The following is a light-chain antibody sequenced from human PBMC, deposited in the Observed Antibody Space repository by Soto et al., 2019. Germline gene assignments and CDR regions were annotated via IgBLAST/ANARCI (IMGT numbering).Light chain of an antibody. V-gene: IGKV3-20*01. CDR3: QHDGSS. CDR1: QTITSGQ. J-gene: IGKJ2*01. Sequence: EIVLTQFPGTLSLSPGERATLSCRASQTITSGQLGWYQQKPSQAPRLLIYLISSRATGIPDRFSGSGSGTDFTLTISGLEPEDFAIYYCQHDGSSFGQGTKVEI. CDR2: LIS.